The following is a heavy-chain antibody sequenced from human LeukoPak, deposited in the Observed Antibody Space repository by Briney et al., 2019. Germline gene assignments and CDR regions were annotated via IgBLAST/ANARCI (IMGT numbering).Heavy chain of an antibody. CDR2: IYYSGST. CDR1: GDPISIYY. J-gene: IGHJ3*02. Sequence: PSDTLSLPCTVSGDPISIYYWSCIRHPPGRGLVCIGYIYYSGSTNYNPSVESRVAMSVDTSKKQFSLKLSALTAADTAVYYCARGGTAVIAPYAFDIWGQGTMVTVSS. V-gene: IGHV4-59*07. D-gene: IGHD4-23*01. CDR3: ARGGTAVIAPYAFDI.